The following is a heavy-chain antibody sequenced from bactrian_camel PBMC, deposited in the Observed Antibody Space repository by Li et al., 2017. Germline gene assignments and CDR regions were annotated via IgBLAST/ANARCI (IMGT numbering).Heavy chain of an antibody. D-gene: IGHD6*01. J-gene: IGHJ4*01. CDR1: GFTFNTAA. CDR2: IGTGGTS. CDR3: TKRISVYGGNWRQNY. V-gene: IGHV3S1*01. Sequence: VQLVESGGGLVEPGGSLKLSCATSGFTFNTAAMYWVRQAPGKGLEWVSYIGTGGTSHYADSMKGRFTISRDNAKNTLYLQLNSLKTEDTAMYYCTKRISVYGGNWRQNYWGQGTQVTVS.